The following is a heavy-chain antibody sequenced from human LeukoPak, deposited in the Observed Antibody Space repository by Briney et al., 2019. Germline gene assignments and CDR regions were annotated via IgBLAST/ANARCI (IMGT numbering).Heavy chain of an antibody. CDR1: GGTFSSYA. D-gene: IGHD6-6*01. CDR2: IIPIFGTA. V-gene: IGHV1-69*13. J-gene: IGHJ4*02. CDR3: ARGAGAARRIEY. Sequence: ASVKVSCKASGGTFSSYAISWVRQAPGQGLEWMGGIIPIFGTANYAQKFQGRVTITADESTSTAYMELSSLRSEDTAVYYCARGAGAARRIEYWGQGTLVTVSS.